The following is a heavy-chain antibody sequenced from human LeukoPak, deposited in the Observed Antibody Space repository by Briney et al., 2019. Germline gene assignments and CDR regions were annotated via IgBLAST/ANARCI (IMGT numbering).Heavy chain of an antibody. J-gene: IGHJ4*02. CDR3: ARGMTGSYFGHFDY. V-gene: IGHV3-48*03. CDR1: GFSFSSYE. D-gene: IGHD1-26*01. Sequence: PGGSLRLSCAASGFSFSSYEMNRVRQAPGKGLEWVSYMSSSGGTIYSADSVKGRFAISRDNGKNSLYLQMTSLRAEDTAVYYCARGMTGSYFGHFDYWGQGTLVTVSS. CDR2: MSSSGGTI.